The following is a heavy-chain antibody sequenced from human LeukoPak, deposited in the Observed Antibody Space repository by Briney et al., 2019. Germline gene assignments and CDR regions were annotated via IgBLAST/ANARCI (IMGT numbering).Heavy chain of an antibody. V-gene: IGHV3-53*01. J-gene: IGHJ4*02. CDR1: GFTVSSNY. Sequence: GGSLRLSCAASGFTVSSNYMSWVRRAPGKGLEWVSVIYSGGSTYYADSVKGRFTISRDNSKNTLYLQMNSLRAEDTAVYYCASDSYYYDSIGYSGDYWGQGTLVTVPS. D-gene: IGHD3-22*01. CDR2: IYSGGST. CDR3: ASDSYYYDSIGYSGDY.